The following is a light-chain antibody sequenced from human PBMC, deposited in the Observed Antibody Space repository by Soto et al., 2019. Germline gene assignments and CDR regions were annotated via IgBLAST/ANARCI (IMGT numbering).Light chain of an antibody. J-gene: IGKJ4*01. CDR2: ATS. Sequence: EIVVTQSPATLSVSPGERATLSCRASQSVGNNFAWYQQKPGQAPRLLIFATSTRATGVPARFSGSGSGTEFTPTISSLQSEEFAVYYCQQYGDWPLTFGGGAKVEIE. CDR3: QQYGDWPLT. CDR1: QSVGNN. V-gene: IGKV3-15*01.